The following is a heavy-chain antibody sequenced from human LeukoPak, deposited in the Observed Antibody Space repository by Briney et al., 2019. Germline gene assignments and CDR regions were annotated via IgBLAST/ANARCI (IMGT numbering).Heavy chain of an antibody. Sequence: ASVKVSCTASGYTFTSYDINWVRQATGQGLEWMGWMNPNSGNTGYAQKFQGRVTITRNTSKSTAYMEVSRLRSEDMAVYYCARRGGYSYGVDYWGQGTLVTVSS. V-gene: IGHV1-8*03. J-gene: IGHJ4*02. CDR2: MNPNSGNT. CDR3: ARRGGYSYGVDY. CDR1: GYTFTSYD. D-gene: IGHD5-18*01.